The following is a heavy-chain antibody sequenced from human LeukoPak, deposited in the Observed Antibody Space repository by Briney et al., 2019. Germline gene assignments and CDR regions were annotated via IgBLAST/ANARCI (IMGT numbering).Heavy chain of an antibody. D-gene: IGHD3-16*01. V-gene: IGHV3-9*01. CDR1: GFTFDDYA. CDR3: ARDGLRLGELHPTFDY. CDR2: ISWNSGSI. Sequence: PGRSLRLSCAASGFTFDDYAMHWVRQAPGKGLEWVSGISWNSGSIGYADSVKGRFTISRDNSKNTLYLQMNSLRAEDTAVYYCARDGLRLGELHPTFDYWGQGTLVTVSS. J-gene: IGHJ4*02.